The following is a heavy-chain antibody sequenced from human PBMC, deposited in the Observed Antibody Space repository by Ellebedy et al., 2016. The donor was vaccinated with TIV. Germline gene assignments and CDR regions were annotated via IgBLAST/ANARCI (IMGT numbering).Heavy chain of an antibody. CDR1: GFTFSSYG. CDR2: IWYDGSNK. J-gene: IGHJ4*02. V-gene: IGHV3-33*01. Sequence: GESLKISXAASGFTFSSYGMHWVRQAPGKGLEWVAVIWYDGSNKYYADSVKGRFTISRDNSKNTLYLQMNSLRAEDTAVYYCARVRQYWGGGYDYSGFDYWGQGTLVTVSS. CDR3: ARVRQYWGGGYDYSGFDY. D-gene: IGHD5-12*01.